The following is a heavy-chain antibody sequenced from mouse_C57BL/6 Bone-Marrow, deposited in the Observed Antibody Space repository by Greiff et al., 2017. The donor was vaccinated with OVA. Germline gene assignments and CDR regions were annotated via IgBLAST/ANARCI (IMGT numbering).Heavy chain of an antibody. J-gene: IGHJ4*01. D-gene: IGHD2-4*01. CDR1: GYTFTSYW. V-gene: IGHV1-56*01. CDR2: IFPGSGST. Sequence: QVQLQQSGPELVRPGASVKISCKAPGYTFTSYWMQWVRQRPGQGLEWIGEIFPGSGSTYYNEKFKGKATLTVDTSSSTAYMQLSSLTSADSEVYFCASGYDYYKAMDYWGQGTSVTVSS. CDR3: ASGYDYYKAMDY.